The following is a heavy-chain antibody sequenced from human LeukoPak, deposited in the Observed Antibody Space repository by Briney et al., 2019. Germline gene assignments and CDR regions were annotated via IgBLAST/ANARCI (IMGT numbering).Heavy chain of an antibody. J-gene: IGHJ4*02. CDR3: ARGRKDFDY. V-gene: IGHV4-34*01. Sequence: SETLSLTCAVYGGSFSGYYWSWIRQSPGKGLEWIGEINHSGSTNYNPSLKSRVTISVDTSKNQFSLKLSSVTAADTAVYYCARGRKDFDYWGQGTLVTVSS. CDR2: INHSGST. CDR1: GGSFSGYY.